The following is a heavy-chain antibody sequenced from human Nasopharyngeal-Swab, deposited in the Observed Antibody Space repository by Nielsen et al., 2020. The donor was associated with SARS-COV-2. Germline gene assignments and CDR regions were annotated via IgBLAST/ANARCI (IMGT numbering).Heavy chain of an antibody. D-gene: IGHD5-12*01. Sequence: GGSLRLSCAASGFTFSSYAMHWVRQAPGKGLEWVAVISYDGSNKYYADSVKGRFTISRDNSKNTVSLQMNSLRAEDMAIYYCAKDRDSGDDSDDYYHYYGMDVWGQGTTVTVFS. CDR2: ISYDGSNK. V-gene: IGHV3-30*04. CDR1: GFTFSSYA. J-gene: IGHJ6*02. CDR3: AKDRDSGDDSDDYYHYYGMDV.